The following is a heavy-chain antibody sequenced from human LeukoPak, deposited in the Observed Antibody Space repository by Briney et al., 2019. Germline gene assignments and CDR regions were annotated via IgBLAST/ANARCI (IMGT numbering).Heavy chain of an antibody. CDR1: GFTFSSYS. D-gene: IGHD3-22*01. Sequence: GGSLRLACAASGFTFSSYSMNWVRQAPGKGLEWVSSSSSSSSYIYYADSVKGRFTISRDNAKNSLYLQMNSLRAEDTAVYYCARGLYASSGYIGRYYFDYWGQGTLVTVSS. CDR3: ARGLYASSGYIGRYYFDY. CDR2: SSSSSSYI. J-gene: IGHJ4*02. V-gene: IGHV3-21*01.